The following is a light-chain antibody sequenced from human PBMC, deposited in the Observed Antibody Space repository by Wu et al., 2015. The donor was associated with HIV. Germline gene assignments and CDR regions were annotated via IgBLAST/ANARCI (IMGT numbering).Light chain of an antibody. Sequence: AIRMTQSPSSLSASTGDRVTITCRASQGISSYLAWYQQKPGKAPKLLIYAASTLQSGVPSRFSGSGSGTDFTLTISSLQAEDSATYYCQQTYRSPTFAQGTKVEI. CDR3: QQTYRSPT. V-gene: IGKV1-8*01. CDR1: QGISSY. CDR2: AAS. J-gene: IGKJ1*01.